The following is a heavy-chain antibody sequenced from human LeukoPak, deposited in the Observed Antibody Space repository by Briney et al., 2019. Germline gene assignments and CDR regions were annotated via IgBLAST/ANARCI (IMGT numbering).Heavy chain of an antibody. D-gene: IGHD6-13*01. CDR2: FYYSGST. J-gene: IGHJ6*03. V-gene: IGHV4-59*01. CDR1: GGSISSYY. CDR3: ATTPAAVGYSYYMDV. Sequence: SETLSLTCTVSGGSISSYYWSWIRQPPGKGLEWIGYFYYSGSTNYNPSLKSRVTISVDTSKNQFSLKLSSVTAAGTAVYYCATTPAAVGYSYYMDVWGKGTTVTVSS.